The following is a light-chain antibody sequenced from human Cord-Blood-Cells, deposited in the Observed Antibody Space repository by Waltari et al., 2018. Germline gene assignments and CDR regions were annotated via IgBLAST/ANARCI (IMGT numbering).Light chain of an antibody. Sequence: QSVLTQPPSASGTPGXXXXXSCSXSSXNIGSNYVYWYQQLPGTAPKLLIYWNNPRPSGVPDRFSGSKSGTSASLAICGLRSEDEADYYCAAWDDSLSGVVFGGGTKLTVL. CDR3: AAWDDSLSGVV. CDR1: SXNIGSNY. CDR2: WNN. J-gene: IGLJ2*01. V-gene: IGLV1-47*01.